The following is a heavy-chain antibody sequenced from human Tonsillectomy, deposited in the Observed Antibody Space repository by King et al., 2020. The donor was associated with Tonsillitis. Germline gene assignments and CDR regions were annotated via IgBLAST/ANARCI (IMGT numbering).Heavy chain of an antibody. CDR1: GFTFSSYW. CDR2: INSAGSST. D-gene: IGHD2-21*02. CDR3: ARDTPTWNCGGDCYSRPDY. J-gene: IGHJ4*02. Sequence: VQLVESGGGLVQPGGSLRLSCAASGFTFSSYWMHWVRQAPGKGLVWVSRINSAGSSTNYADSGKGRFPISRDNAKTTLYLQMNSLRAEDTAVYYCARDTPTWNCGGDCYSRPDYWGQGTLVTVSS. V-gene: IGHV3-74*01.